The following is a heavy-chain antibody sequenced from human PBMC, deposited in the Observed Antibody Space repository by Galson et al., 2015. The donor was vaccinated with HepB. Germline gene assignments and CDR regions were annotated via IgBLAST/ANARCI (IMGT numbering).Heavy chain of an antibody. CDR3: ALEGSYCSGGSCDRGWFDP. Sequence: SVKVSCKASGYTFTGYYMHWVRQAPGQGLEWMGRINPNSGGTNYAQEFQGRVTMTRDTSISTAYMELSRLRSDDTAVYYCALEGSYCSGGSCDRGWFDPWGQGTLVTVSS. V-gene: IGHV1-2*06. CDR1: GYTFTGYY. CDR2: INPNSGGT. D-gene: IGHD2-15*01. J-gene: IGHJ5*02.